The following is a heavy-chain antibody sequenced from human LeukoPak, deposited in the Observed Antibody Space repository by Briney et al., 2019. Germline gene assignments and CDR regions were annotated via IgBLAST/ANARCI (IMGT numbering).Heavy chain of an antibody. CDR2: INPNSGGT. V-gene: IGHV1-2*02. CDR3: ARERDSYGIFDY. J-gene: IGHJ4*02. CDR1: GYTFTGYY. Sequence: ASVKVSCKASGYTFTGYYMHWVRQAPGQGLEWMGWINPNSGGTNYAQKFQGRVTMTRDTSISTAYMELSRLRSDDTAVYYCARERDSYGIFDYWGQGTLVTVSS. D-gene: IGHD5-18*01.